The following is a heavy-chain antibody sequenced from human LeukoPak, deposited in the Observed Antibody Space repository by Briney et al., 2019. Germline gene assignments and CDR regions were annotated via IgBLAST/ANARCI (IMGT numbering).Heavy chain of an antibody. Sequence: GASVKVSCKASGGTFSSYAISWVRQAPGQGLEWMGRIIPILGIANYAQKFQGRVTITADKSTSTAYMELSSLRSKDTAVYYCARVVGPQLDKEFDYWGQGTLVTVSS. J-gene: IGHJ4*02. D-gene: IGHD6-13*01. CDR3: ARVVGPQLDKEFDY. CDR1: GGTFSSYA. V-gene: IGHV1-69*04. CDR2: IIPILGIA.